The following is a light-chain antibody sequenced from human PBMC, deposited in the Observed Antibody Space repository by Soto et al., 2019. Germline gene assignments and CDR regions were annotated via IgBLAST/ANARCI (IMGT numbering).Light chain of an antibody. CDR1: QSVSSSY. CDR2: GAS. J-gene: IGKJ1*01. CDR3: QQYRSSPART. Sequence: EIVLTQSPGTLSLSPGERATLSCRASQSVSSSYLAWYQQKPGQAPRLLIYGASSRATGIPDRFSGSGSGTDFTLTISRLDSEDFAVFYCQQYRSSPARTFGQGTKVEIK. V-gene: IGKV3-20*01.